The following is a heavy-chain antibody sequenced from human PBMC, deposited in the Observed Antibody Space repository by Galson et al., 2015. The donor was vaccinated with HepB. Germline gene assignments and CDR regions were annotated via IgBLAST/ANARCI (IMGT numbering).Heavy chain of an antibody. J-gene: IGHJ6*03. CDR1: GFTFSSYW. CDR2: IKQDGSEK. D-gene: IGHD3-10*01. CDR3: ARESEAYYYGSGSEARPDYYYYMDV. V-gene: IGHV3-7*03. Sequence: SLRLSCAASGFTFSSYWMSWVRQAPGKGLEWVANIKQDGSEKYYVDSVKGRFTISRDNAKNSLYLQMNSLRAEDTAVYYCARESEAYYYGSGSEARPDYYYYMDVWGKGTTVTVSS.